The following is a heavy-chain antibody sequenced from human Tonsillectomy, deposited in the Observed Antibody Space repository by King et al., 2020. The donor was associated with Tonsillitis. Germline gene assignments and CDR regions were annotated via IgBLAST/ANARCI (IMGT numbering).Heavy chain of an antibody. CDR3: ATVRLTTVIDY. CDR1: GYTLSEVS. D-gene: IGHD4-11*01. Sequence: QLVQSGAEVKKPGASVKVSCKVSGYTLSEVSMLWVRQAPGKGPECVGGFDPEDGEAIYAQKFQGRVTMTEDTSSNTAYMELSSLRSDDTAVYYCATVRLTTVIDYWGQGTLVTVSS. CDR2: FDPEDGEA. J-gene: IGHJ4*02. V-gene: IGHV1-24*01.